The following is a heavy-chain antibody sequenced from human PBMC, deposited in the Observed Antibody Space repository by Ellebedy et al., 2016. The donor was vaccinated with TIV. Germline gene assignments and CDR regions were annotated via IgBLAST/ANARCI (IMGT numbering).Heavy chain of an antibody. Sequence: MPSETLSLTCTVSGDSISSYYWSWIRQPPGKGLEWIGHIYYSGGAKYNPSLKSRVTISVDRSKNQFSLKLASVSAADTAVYYCARGLRGPFDYWGQGTLVTVSS. V-gene: IGHV4-59*01. J-gene: IGHJ4*02. CDR3: ARGLRGPFDY. CDR2: IYYSGGA. CDR1: GDSISSYY.